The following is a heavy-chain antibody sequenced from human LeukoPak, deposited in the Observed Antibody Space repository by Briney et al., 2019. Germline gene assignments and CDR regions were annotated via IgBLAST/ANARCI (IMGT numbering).Heavy chain of an antibody. V-gene: IGHV4-59*01. CDR3: ARLQRITMAGPDYWYFDL. J-gene: IGHJ2*01. Sequence: PSETLSLTCTVSGDSISSDYWSWIRQPPQKGLEWIAYISYSGSTNYNPSLKSRVTISVDTSKTQFSLKMNSVTAADTAVYYCARLQRITMAGPDYWYFDLWGRGTLVTVSS. CDR2: ISYSGST. CDR1: GDSISSDY. D-gene: IGHD3-10*01.